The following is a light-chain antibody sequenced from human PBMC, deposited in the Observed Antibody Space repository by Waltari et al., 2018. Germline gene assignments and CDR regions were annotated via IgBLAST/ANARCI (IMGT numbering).Light chain of an antibody. V-gene: IGKV1-9*01. J-gene: IGKJ2*01. Sequence: DIQLTQSPSFLSASVGDRVTITCRASQGISSYLAWYQQQPGEAPKLLISAASTWQSGVPSRFSGSGSGTEFTLTIRSLQPEDFATYYCQQLNSFPYTFGQGTKLDIK. CDR2: AAS. CDR3: QQLNSFPYT. CDR1: QGISSY.